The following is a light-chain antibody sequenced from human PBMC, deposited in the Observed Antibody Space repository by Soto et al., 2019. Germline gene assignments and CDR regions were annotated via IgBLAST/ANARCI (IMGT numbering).Light chain of an antibody. CDR1: QSLTTN. CDR2: DAS. J-gene: IGKJ5*01. V-gene: IGKV3-15*01. Sequence: EVVITQSQSTLSVSPGERAILSCMASQSLTTNLAWYQQKPGQAPRLLIHDASTRATGIPARFSGSGSGTEFTLTISSLQSEDFAVYYCQQYDDWPLTFAQGTRLEIK. CDR3: QQYDDWPLT.